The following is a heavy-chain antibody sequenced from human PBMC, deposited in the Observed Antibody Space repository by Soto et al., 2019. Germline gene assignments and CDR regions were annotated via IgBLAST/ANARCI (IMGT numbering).Heavy chain of an antibody. CDR2: ISAYNGNT. CDR1: GYTFTSYG. D-gene: IGHD3-22*01. V-gene: IGHV1-18*01. Sequence: ASVKGSCKASGYTFTSYGISWVRQAPGQGLEWMGWISAYNGNTNYAQKLQGRVTMTTDTSTSAAYMELRSLRSDDTAVYYCARVPEYYDSSGYQIIDAFDIWG. J-gene: IGHJ3*02. CDR3: ARVPEYYDSSGYQIIDAFDI.